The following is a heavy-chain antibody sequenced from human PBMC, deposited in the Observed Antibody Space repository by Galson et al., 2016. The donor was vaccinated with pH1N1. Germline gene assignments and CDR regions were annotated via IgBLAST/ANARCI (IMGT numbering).Heavy chain of an antibody. CDR2: IIPIFGTA. J-gene: IGHJ4*02. CDR3: ATPVTWYFDY. D-gene: IGHD4-17*01. CDR1: GGTFSSYT. Sequence: SVKVSCKASGGTFSSYTINWVRQAPGQGLEWVGGIIPIFGTANYAQKFQGRVTITTDESASTVYMEVSSLRSEDTAVYYCATPVTWYFDYWGQGTVVTVFS. V-gene: IGHV1-69*05.